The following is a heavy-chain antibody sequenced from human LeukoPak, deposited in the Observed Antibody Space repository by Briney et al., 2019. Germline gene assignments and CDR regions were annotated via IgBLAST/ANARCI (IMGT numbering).Heavy chain of an antibody. J-gene: IGHJ4*02. CDR1: GGTFSSYT. CDR3: ARETIPSSSSYFDY. V-gene: IGHV1-69*04. Sequence: SVKVSCKASGGTFSSYTISWVRQAPGQGLEWIGRIIPILGIANYAQKFQGRVTITADKSTSTAYMELSSLRSEDTAVYYCARETIPSSSSYFDYWGQGTLVTVSS. D-gene: IGHD6-13*01. CDR2: IIPILGIA.